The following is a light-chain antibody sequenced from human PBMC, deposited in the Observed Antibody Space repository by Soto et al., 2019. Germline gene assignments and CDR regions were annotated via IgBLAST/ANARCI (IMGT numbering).Light chain of an antibody. CDR1: SSNIGNNP. J-gene: IGLJ2*01. CDR2: TND. Sequence: QSVLTQPPSVSGTPGQGVSISCSGSSSNIGNNPVNWYQQLPGMAPKLLIHTNDQRPSGVPDRFSGSKSGTSGSLAISGLQSEDEADYYCAAWDGSLSALVFGGGTKLTV. CDR3: AAWDGSLSALV. V-gene: IGLV1-44*01.